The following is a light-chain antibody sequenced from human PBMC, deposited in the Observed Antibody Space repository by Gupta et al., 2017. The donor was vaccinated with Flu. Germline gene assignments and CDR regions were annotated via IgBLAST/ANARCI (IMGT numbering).Light chain of an antibody. V-gene: IGLV3-9*01. CDR2: RDS. CDR3: QVWDSSTVV. Sequence: TCGGNNIGSENVHWYQQKPGQAPVVVIYRDSNRPSGIPERFSGSNSGNTATLTTSRAQAGDEADYYCQVWDSSTVVFGGGTKLTVL. J-gene: IGLJ2*01. CDR1: NIGSEN.